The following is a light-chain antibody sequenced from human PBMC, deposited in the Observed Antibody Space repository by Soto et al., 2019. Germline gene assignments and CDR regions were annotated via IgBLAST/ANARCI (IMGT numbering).Light chain of an antibody. Sequence: EIVLTQSPCTLSLSPGERATLSCRASQSVSSSYLAWYQHKPGQAPRLLIYVASSRATGIPDRFSGSGSGTDFTLTISRLEPEDFAVYYCQQYGSSPHTFGQGTKLEIK. V-gene: IGKV3-20*01. CDR2: VAS. CDR1: QSVSSSY. J-gene: IGKJ2*01. CDR3: QQYGSSPHT.